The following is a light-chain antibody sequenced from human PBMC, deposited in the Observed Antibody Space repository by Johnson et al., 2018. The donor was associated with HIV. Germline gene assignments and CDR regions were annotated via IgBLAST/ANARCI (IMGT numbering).Light chain of an antibody. CDR1: SSNIGNNY. V-gene: IGLV1-51*01. CDR2: DNN. Sequence: QSVLTQPPSVSAAPGQKVTISCSGSSSNIGNNYVSWYQQLPGTAPKLLIYDNNKRPSGIPDRFSGSKSGTSVTLAITGLQTGDEADYYCGTWHSSLSTGGVFGSGTKVTVL. J-gene: IGLJ1*01. CDR3: GTWHSSLSTGGV.